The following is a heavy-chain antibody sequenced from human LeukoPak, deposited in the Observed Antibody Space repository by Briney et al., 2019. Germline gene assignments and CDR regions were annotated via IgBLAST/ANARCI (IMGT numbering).Heavy chain of an antibody. V-gene: IGHV4-61*03. CDR3: ARDHSNGWYNWFAA. J-gene: IGHJ5*02. CDR2: IEYSGST. CDR1: GVSVSSGSYY. D-gene: IGHD6-19*01. Sequence: SETLSLACTFSGVSVSSGSYYWSWIRQSPGKGLEWIGYIEYSGSTHYTPSLKRRVTISVDTSKNHFSLKLSSVTAADTAVYYSARDHSNGWYNWFAACGQGSLVTVSS.